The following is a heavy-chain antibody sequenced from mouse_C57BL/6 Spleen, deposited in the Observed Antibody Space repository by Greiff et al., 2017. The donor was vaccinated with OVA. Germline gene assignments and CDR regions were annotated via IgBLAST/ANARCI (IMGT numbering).Heavy chain of an antibody. Sequence: QVQLQQPGAELVMPGASVKLSCKASGYTFTSYWMHWVKQRPGQGLEWIGEIDPSDSYTNYNQKFKGKSTLTVDKSSSTAYMQLSSLTSVDSAVYYCERGAGNPYYYAVDYWGQGTSVTVSS. CDR2: IDPSDSYT. V-gene: IGHV1-69*01. CDR1: GYTFTSYW. CDR3: ERGAGNPYYYAVDY. J-gene: IGHJ4*01. D-gene: IGHD2-1*01.